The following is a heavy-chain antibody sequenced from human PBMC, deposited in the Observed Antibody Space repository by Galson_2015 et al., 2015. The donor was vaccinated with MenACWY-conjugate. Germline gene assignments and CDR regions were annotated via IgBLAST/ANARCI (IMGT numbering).Heavy chain of an antibody. CDR2: IKSKTDGGTT. Sequence: SLRLSCAASGFTFRNAWMSWVRQAPGKGLEWVGRIKSKTDGGTTDYAAPVKGRFTISRDDSKNTLYLQMNSLKTEDTAVYYCTTDPDIVAFYGMDVWGQGTTVTVSS. CDR1: GFTFRNAW. J-gene: IGHJ6*02. CDR3: TTDPDIVAFYGMDV. V-gene: IGHV3-15*01. D-gene: IGHD2-15*01.